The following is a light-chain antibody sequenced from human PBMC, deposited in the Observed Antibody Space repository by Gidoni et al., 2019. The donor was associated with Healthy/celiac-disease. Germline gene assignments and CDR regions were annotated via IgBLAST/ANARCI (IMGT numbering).Light chain of an antibody. CDR1: NIGSKI. J-gene: IGLJ2*01. Sequence: YVLTQPASVSVAPGQTARITCGRNNIGSKIVHWYQQKPGQAPVLIVYDDSDRPSGIPERFSGSNSGNSATLTISRVEAGDEADYYCQVWDSSSDHVVFGGGTKLTVL. V-gene: IGLV3-21*02. CDR3: QVWDSSSDHVV. CDR2: DDS.